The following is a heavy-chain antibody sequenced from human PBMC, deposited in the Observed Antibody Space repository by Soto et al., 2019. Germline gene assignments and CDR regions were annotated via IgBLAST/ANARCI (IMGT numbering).Heavy chain of an antibody. J-gene: IGHJ6*03. CDR3: AREGPQRLYYYYMDV. CDR2: IIPILGIA. CDR1: GGTFSSYT. Sequence: QVQLVQSGAEVKKPGSSVKVSCKASGGTFSSYTISWVRQAPGQGLEWMGRIIPILGIANYAQKFQGRVTITADKSTSTAYMELSSLRSDDMAGYYCAREGPQRLYYYYMDVWGKGTTVTVSS. V-gene: IGHV1-69*08. D-gene: IGHD1-1*01.